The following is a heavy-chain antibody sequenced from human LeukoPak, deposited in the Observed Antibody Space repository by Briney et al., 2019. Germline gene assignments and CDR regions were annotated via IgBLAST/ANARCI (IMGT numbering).Heavy chain of an antibody. CDR2: IKQDGSEQ. Sequence: GGSLRLSCVASGFTFDDYCMNWVRQAPGKGLEWVANIKQDGSEQYYVDSVTGRFTISRDNAKNSLYLQMNSLRAEDTAVYYCVRAGGPYSFNPWGQGTLVTVSS. CDR3: VRAGGPYSFNP. CDR1: GFTFDDYC. V-gene: IGHV3-7*01. D-gene: IGHD4-23*01. J-gene: IGHJ5*02.